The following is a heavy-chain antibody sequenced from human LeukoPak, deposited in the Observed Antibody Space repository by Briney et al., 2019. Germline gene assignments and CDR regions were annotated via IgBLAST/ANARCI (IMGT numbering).Heavy chain of an antibody. CDR1: GFTFSSYG. CDR2: ISYDGSNK. Sequence: PGRSLRLSCAASGFTFSSYGMHWVRQAPGKGLEWVAVISYDGSNKYYADSVKGRFTISRDNSKNTLYLQMNSLRAEDTAVYYCARTLGYCSSTSCYDYYYWGQGTLVTVSS. V-gene: IGHV3-30*03. J-gene: IGHJ4*02. D-gene: IGHD2-2*01. CDR3: ARTLGYCSSTSCYDYYY.